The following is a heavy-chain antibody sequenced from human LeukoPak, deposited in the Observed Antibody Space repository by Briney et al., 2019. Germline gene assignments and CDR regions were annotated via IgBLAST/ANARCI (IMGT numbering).Heavy chain of an antibody. CDR1: GGSISSYY. J-gene: IGHJ5*02. V-gene: IGHV4-4*07. Sequence: SETLSLTCTVSGGSISSYYWTWIRQPAGKGLEWIGRIYTSGNTGYNPSLKSRVTMSVDTSKNQFSLNLSSVTAADTAVYYCARVVAITTIVVVTRPGWFDPWGQGTLVTVSS. CDR2: IYTSGNT. D-gene: IGHD3-22*01. CDR3: ARVVAITTIVVVTRPGWFDP.